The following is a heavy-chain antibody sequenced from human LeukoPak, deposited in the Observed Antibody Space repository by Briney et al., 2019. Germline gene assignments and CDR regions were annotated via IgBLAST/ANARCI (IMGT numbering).Heavy chain of an antibody. J-gene: IGHJ4*02. CDR3: ARDFKQGLGKDY. CDR1: GGSISSSNW. CDR2: IYHSGST. V-gene: IGHV4-4*02. D-gene: IGHD7-27*01. Sequence: SETLSLTCAVSGGSISSSNWWSWVRQPPGKGLEWIGEIYHSGSTNYNPSLKSRVTISVDKSKNQFSLKLSPVTAADTAVYYCARDFKQGLGKDYWGQGTLVTVSS.